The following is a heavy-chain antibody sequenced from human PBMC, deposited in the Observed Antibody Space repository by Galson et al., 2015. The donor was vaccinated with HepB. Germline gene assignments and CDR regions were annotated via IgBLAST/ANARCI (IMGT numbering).Heavy chain of an antibody. V-gene: IGHV3-23*01. CDR3: AKDVGSSWPHDYYYYYGMDV. D-gene: IGHD6-13*01. CDR1: GFTFSSYA. Sequence: SLRLSCAASGFTFSSYAMSWVRQAPGKGLEWVSAISGSGGSTYYADSVKGRFTISRDNSKNTLYLQMNSLRAEDTAVYYCAKDVGSSWPHDYYYYYGMDVWGQGTTVTVSS. CDR2: ISGSGGST. J-gene: IGHJ6*02.